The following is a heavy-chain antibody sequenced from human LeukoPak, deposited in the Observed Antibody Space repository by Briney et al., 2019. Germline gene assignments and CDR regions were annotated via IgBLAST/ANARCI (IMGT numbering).Heavy chain of an antibody. J-gene: IGHJ4*02. CDR1: GGSISSYY. Sequence: SETLSLTCTVSGGSISSYYWSWIRQPPGKGLEWIGYIYYSGSTYYNPSLKSRVTISVDTSKNQFSLKLSSVTAADTAVYYCARGPGGLGELSLYTYWGQGTLVTVSS. CDR2: IYYSGST. CDR3: ARGPGGLGELSLYTY. D-gene: IGHD3-16*02. V-gene: IGHV4-59*12.